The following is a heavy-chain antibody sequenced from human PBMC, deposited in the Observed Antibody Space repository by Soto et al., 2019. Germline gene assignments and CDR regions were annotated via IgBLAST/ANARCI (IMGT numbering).Heavy chain of an antibody. J-gene: IGHJ4*02. CDR1: GFSLSNSGVG. V-gene: IGHV2-5*02. D-gene: IGHD3-16*01. CDR3: ARWGQLPPRQSVQFDY. Sequence: QITLKESGPTLVKPTQILTLTCTFSGFSLSNSGVGVGWIRQPPGKALEWLALIYWDDNKRYSPSLKSRLTITKDTSKNQVVLTMTNMDPVDTATYYCARWGQLPPRQSVQFDYWGQGTLVTVSS. CDR2: IYWDDNK.